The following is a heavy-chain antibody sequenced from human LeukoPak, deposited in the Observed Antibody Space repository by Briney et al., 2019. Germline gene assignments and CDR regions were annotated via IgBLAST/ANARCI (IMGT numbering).Heavy chain of an antibody. Sequence: SETLSLTCTVSGGSISSYYWSWIRQPPGKGLEWIGYIYYSGSTNYNPSLKSRVTISVDTSKNQFSLKLSSVTAADTAVYSCARDRSYGGYGMDVWGQGTTVTVSS. CDR1: GGSISSYY. J-gene: IGHJ6*02. D-gene: IGHD3-16*01. V-gene: IGHV4-59*01. CDR3: ARDRSYGGYGMDV. CDR2: IYYSGST.